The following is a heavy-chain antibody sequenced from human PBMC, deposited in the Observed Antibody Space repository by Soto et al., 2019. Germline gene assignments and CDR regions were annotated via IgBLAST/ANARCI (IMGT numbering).Heavy chain of an antibody. CDR3: ARGGFVAGLYNAMDA. CDR1: GGTLSTNA. D-gene: IGHD2-21*01. V-gene: IGHV1-69*06. CDR2: IIPMFGSP. Sequence: GPPVKVSCKASGGTLSTNAISWVRQAPGQGPEWMGAIIPMFGSPKYAQKFQGRVTITADNPTSTIYMEMISLTSADTAVYYCARGGFVAGLYNAMDAWGQGTAVTVSS. J-gene: IGHJ6*02.